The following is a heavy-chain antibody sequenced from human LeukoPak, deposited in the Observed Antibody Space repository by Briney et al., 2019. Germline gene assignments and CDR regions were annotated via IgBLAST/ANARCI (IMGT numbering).Heavy chain of an antibody. CDR2: INHSGST. CDR3: ARSAPYYDSSGYYHYYYYYMDV. D-gene: IGHD3-22*01. CDR1: GGSFSGYY. J-gene: IGHJ6*03. V-gene: IGHV4-34*01. Sequence: PSETLSLTCAVYGGSFSGYYWSWIRQPPGKGLEWIGEINHSGSTNYNPSLKSRVTISVDTSKNQFSLKLSSVTAADTAVYYCARSAPYYDSSGYYHYYYYYMDVWGKGTTVTVS.